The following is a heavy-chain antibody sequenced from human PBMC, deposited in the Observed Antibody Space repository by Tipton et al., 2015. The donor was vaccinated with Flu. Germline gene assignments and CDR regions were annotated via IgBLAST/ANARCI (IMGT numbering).Heavy chain of an antibody. J-gene: IGHJ6*02. Sequence: TLSLTCTVSGGSISSYHWSWIRQPPGKGLEWIGYIYYSGSTNYNPSLKSRVTISVDTSKNQFSLKLSSVTAADTAVYYCARQTYDFWSGYPYYYYGMDVWGQGTTVTVSS. CDR3: ARQTYDFWSGYPYYYYGMDV. V-gene: IGHV4-59*08. CDR2: IYYSGST. CDR1: GGSISSYH. D-gene: IGHD3-3*01.